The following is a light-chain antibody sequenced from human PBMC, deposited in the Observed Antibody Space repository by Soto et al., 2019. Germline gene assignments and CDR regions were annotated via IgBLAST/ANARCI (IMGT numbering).Light chain of an antibody. CDR1: QTVSNSY. J-gene: IGKJ4*01. Sequence: EIVLTQSPGTLSLSPGERATLSCRASQTVSNSYLAWYQQKPGQAPRPLINGVSSRATGIPDRFSGSGSGTDFTLNISRLEPEDFAVYYCQQYGSIPLTFGGGTKVEIK. CDR2: GVS. V-gene: IGKV3-20*01. CDR3: QQYGSIPLT.